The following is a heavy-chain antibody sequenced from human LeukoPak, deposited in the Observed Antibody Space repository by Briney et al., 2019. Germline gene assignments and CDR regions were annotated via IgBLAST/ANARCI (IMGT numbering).Heavy chain of an antibody. Sequence: RGSLRLSCAASGFTFSSYAMHWVRQAPGKGLAWVAVISYDGSNKYYADSVKGRFTISRDNSKNTLYLQMTRLRAEDTAVYYCARDHLVRGVIVGANWFDPWGQGTLVTVSS. D-gene: IGHD3-10*01. CDR2: ISYDGSNK. CDR3: ARDHLVRGVIVGANWFDP. CDR1: GFTFSSYA. J-gene: IGHJ5*02. V-gene: IGHV3-30*04.